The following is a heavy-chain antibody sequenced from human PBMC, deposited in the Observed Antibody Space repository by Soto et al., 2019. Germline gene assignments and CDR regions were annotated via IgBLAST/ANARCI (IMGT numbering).Heavy chain of an antibody. Sequence: EVQLGESGGGLVQPGGSLRLSCAASGFTFNSYSMNWVRQAPGKGLEWVPYISSSSTTKYDTDSVKGRFTISRDNAKNSLYPQMNSLRDDATAVYYCARPSSGWEIWFDPWGQGTLFTVSS. V-gene: IGHV3-48*02. CDR3: ARPSSGWEIWFDP. D-gene: IGHD6-19*01. CDR2: ISSSSTTK. J-gene: IGHJ5*02. CDR1: GFTFNSYS.